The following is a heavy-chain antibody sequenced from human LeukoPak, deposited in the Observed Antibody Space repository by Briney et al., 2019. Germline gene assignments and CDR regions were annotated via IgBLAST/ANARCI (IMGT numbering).Heavy chain of an antibody. V-gene: IGHV1-18*01. CDR3: ARNWPDVFYYDSSHYVFDI. CDR2: ISAYNGDT. CDR1: GYTFSNYG. D-gene: IGHD3-22*01. J-gene: IGHJ3*02. Sequence: GASVKVSCKASGYTFSNYGISWVRQAPGQGLEWMGWISAYNGDTNYVQKLQGRVTLTTDTSTSTAYMELRSLRSDDTAVYYCARNWPDVFYYDSSHYVFDIWGQGTMVTVSS.